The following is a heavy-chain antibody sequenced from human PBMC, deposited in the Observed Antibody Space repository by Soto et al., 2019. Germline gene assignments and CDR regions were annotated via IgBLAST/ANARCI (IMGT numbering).Heavy chain of an antibody. J-gene: IGHJ3*02. D-gene: IGHD3-3*01. Sequence: SVQVSCKASGGTFSSYTISWVRQAPGQGLEWMGKIIPILGLANYAQMFHGRVTITADKSTCTAYLELSSLRSEDTAVYYCSSPKALRFLEWQGPSDAFDIWGQGTMVTVSS. CDR3: SSPKALRFLEWQGPSDAFDI. CDR2: IIPILGLA. CDR1: GGTFSSYT. V-gene: IGHV1-69*02.